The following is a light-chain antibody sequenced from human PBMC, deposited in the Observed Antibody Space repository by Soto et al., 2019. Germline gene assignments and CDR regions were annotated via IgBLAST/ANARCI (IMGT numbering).Light chain of an antibody. CDR3: QLYDDRPLT. Sequence: DKKMNLSPFSLSASEGERVTLTCQASQDITNYLNWYQQKPGKAPQLLIYDASNLETGVPSRFSGSGSGTDFTFTISSLQPEDIAPYYCQLYDDRPLTFGGGTKVDIK. V-gene: IGKV1-33*01. CDR2: DAS. CDR1: QDITNY. J-gene: IGKJ4*01.